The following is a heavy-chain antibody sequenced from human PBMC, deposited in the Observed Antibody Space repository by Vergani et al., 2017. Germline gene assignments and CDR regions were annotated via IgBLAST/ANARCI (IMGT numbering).Heavy chain of an antibody. D-gene: IGHD3-22*01. CDR2: IYYSGST. Sequence: QVQLQESGPGLVKPSETLSLTCTVSGGSISSYYWSWIRQPPGKGLEWIGYIYYSGSTNYNPSLKSRVTISVDTSKNQFSLKLSSVTAADTAVYYCARVAYYYDSSCYTWLPNYYYYYMDVWGKGTTVTVSS. J-gene: IGHJ6*03. CDR3: ARVAYYYDSSCYTWLPNYYYYYMDV. CDR1: GGSISSYY. V-gene: IGHV4-59*01.